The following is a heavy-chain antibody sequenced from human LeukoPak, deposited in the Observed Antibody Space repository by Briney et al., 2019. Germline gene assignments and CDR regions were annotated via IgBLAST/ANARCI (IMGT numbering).Heavy chain of an antibody. J-gene: IGHJ4*02. CDR2: IKEDGREK. D-gene: IGHD3-10*01. CDR1: GFTFSSSW. CDR3: ARGGRPDY. V-gene: IGHV3-7*01. Sequence: GGSLRLSCATSGFTFSSSWTSWVRQAPGKGLECVANIKEDGREKYYVDSVKGRFTISRDNAKNSLYLQMSSLRAEDTAVYYCARGGRPDYWGQGTLVTVSS.